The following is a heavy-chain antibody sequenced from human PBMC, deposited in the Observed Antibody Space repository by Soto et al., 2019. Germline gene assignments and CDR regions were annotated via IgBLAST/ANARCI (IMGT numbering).Heavy chain of an antibody. V-gene: IGHV4-61*01. CDR2: IYYSGST. Sequence: TLSLTCTVSGGSVSSGSYYWSWIRQPPGKGLEWIGYIYYSGSTNYNPSLKSRVTISVDTSKNQFSLKLSSVTAADTAVYYCARDGPGIGYYYYGMDVWGQGTTVTVSS. CDR1: GGSVSSGSYY. J-gene: IGHJ6*02. CDR3: ARDGPGIGYYYYGMDV. D-gene: IGHD6-13*01.